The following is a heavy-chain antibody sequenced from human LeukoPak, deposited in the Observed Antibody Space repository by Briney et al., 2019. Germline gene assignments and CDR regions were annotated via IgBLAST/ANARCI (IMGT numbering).Heavy chain of an antibody. D-gene: IGHD7-27*01. CDR1: GFTFSSYT. Sequence: GGSLRFSCAASGFTFSSYTMSWVRQAPGKGLEWVSTITTSDGNTYYADSVKGRFTVSRDNSKNTLFLQMNSLRAEDTAVYYCAKDGGLWVSAHWGDSWGRGTLVTVSS. J-gene: IGHJ4*02. CDR3: AKDGGLWVSAHWGDS. V-gene: IGHV3-23*01. CDR2: ITTSDGNT.